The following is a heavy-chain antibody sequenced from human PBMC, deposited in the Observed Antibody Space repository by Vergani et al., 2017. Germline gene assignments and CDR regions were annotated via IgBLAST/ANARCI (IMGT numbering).Heavy chain of an antibody. D-gene: IGHD2-2*01. Sequence: QEQLMESGGGGVQPGGSLRLSCEGSRFNFNDYVIQWVRQAPGKGLEWVATVSYDGYNEYYADSVKGRFTVSRDNPSKTVHLQMSSLTAADTAIYFCARAPRQYYQLLLDYWGPGTQVTVSS. V-gene: IGHV3-30*03. CDR1: RFNFNDYV. J-gene: IGHJ4*02. CDR3: ARAPRQYYQLLLDY. CDR2: VSYDGYNE.